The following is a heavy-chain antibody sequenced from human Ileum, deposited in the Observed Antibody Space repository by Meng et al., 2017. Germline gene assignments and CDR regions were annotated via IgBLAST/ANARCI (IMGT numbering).Heavy chain of an antibody. CDR3: ARHIVGPTPGMEY. D-gene: IGHD1-26*01. J-gene: IGHJ4*02. Sequence: RRGSGPGLVKPSGTLSLTCAGSGDSISSSGWWSWVRQPPGKGLEWIGQIYQSGSTNYNPSLKSRVTISIDRSENQLSLKLSSVTAADTAVYYCARHIVGPTPGMEYWGQGTLVTVSS. CDR2: IYQSGST. V-gene: IGHV4-4*02. CDR1: GDSISSSGW.